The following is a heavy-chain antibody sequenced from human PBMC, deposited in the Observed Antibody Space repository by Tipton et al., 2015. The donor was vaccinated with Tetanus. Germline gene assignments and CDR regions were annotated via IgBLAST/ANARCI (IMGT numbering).Heavy chain of an antibody. D-gene: IGHD3-22*01. Sequence: QLVQSGAELKKPGASVKVSCKAFGYTFIAQYMYWVRQAPGQGLEWMGWIDPNSGDTKYAQKFQSRVTMTRDTSISTIHMELSRLKSDDTAVYYCARDRGDYIYYGMDVWGQGTTVTVSS. J-gene: IGHJ6*02. CDR3: ARDRGDYIYYGMDV. CDR2: IDPNSGDT. V-gene: IGHV1-2*02. CDR1: GYTFIAQY.